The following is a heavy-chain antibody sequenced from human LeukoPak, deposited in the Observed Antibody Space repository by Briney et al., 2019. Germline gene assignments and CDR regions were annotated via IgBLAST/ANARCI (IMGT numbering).Heavy chain of an antibody. CDR1: GDSVSSKSAA. V-gene: IGHV6-1*01. CDR2: TYYRSKRYN. J-gene: IGHJ4*02. CDR3: ARAYYDISTGYLDY. Sequence: SQTLSLTCAISGDSVSSKSAAWNGIRQSPSRGLGWLGRTYYRSKRYNDYAVSVKSRISVNPDTTKNQFSLQLSSVTPEDTAVYYCARAYYDISTGYLDYWGQGTLVTVSP. D-gene: IGHD3-9*01.